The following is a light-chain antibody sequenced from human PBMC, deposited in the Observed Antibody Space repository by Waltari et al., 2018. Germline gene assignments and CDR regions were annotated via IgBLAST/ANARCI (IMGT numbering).Light chain of an antibody. CDR1: SSDVGGYKY. V-gene: IGLV2-11*01. J-gene: IGLJ3*02. CDR2: DVS. Sequence: QSALTQPRSVSGSPGQSVTISCTGTSSDVGGYKYVSWYQQHPGKAPKLRISDVSKRPPGVPDRFSGSKSGNTASLTISGLQAEDESDYYCCSYAGSYTWVFGGGTKLTVL. CDR3: CSYAGSYTWV.